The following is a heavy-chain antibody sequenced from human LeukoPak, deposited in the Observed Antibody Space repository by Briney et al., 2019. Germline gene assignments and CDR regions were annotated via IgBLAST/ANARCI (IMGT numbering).Heavy chain of an antibody. V-gene: IGHV3-9*01. CDR2: ISWNSGSI. D-gene: IGHD1-20*01. J-gene: IGHJ3*02. CDR3: AKANSITGIEDAFDI. Sequence: GGSLRLSCAASGFTFDDYAMHWVRHAPGKGLEWVSGISWNSGSIGYADSVKGRFTISRDIAKNSLYLQMNSLRAEDTALYYCAKANSITGIEDAFDIWGQGTMVTVSS. CDR1: GFTFDDYA.